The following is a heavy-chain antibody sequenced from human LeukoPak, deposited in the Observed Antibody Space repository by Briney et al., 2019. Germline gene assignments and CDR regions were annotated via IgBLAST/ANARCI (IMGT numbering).Heavy chain of an antibody. CDR1: GYTFTGYY. Sequence: ASVKVSCKASGYTFTGYYMRWVRQAPGQGLEWMGWINPNSGGTNYAQKFQGRVTMTRDTSISTAYMELSRLRSDDTAVYYCAREIAFDITSTFDYWGQGTLVTVSS. CDR2: INPNSGGT. CDR3: AREIAFDITSTFDY. D-gene: IGHD3-16*01. J-gene: IGHJ4*02. V-gene: IGHV1-2*02.